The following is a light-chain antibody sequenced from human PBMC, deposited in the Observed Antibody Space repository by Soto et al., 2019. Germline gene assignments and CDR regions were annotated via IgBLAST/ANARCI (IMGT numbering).Light chain of an antibody. CDR1: HSVNTN. CDR2: GAS. J-gene: IGKJ5*01. CDR3: QQRADWPIT. Sequence: EIVLTQSPATLSVSPGERATLSCRASHSVNTNLAWYQQKPGQAPRLLIYGASTRATGIPARFSGSGSGTDFTLTISSLEPDDFAVYYCQQRADWPITFGQGTRLEI. V-gene: IGKV3-11*01.